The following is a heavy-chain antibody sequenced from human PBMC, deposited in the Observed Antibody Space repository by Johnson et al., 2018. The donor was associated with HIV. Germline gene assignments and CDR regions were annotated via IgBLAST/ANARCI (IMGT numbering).Heavy chain of an antibody. V-gene: IGHV3-74*01. D-gene: IGHD3/OR15-3a*01. CDR3: AKGISGYSDAFDIWGQGTMVTVSSGKMGYLDAFDI. J-gene: IGHJ3*02. CDR2: INSDGSST. Sequence: VQLVESGGGLVQPGGSLRLSCAASGFTFSSYWMHWVRQAPGKGLVWVSRINSDGSSTSYADSVKGRFTISRDNSKNTLYLQMNSLRVEDTAVYYCAKGISGYSDAFDIWGQGTMVTVSSGKMGYLDAFDIWGQGTMVTVSS. CDR1: GFTFSSYW.